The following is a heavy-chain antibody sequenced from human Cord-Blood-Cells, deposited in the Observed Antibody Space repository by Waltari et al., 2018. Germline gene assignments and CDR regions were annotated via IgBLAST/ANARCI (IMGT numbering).Heavy chain of an antibody. J-gene: IGHJ5*02. CDR3: ARRSAAAVLGWFDP. D-gene: IGHD6-13*01. CDR2: INHSGST. CDR1: GGSFSGYY. V-gene: IGHV4-34*01. Sequence: QVQLQQWGAGLLKPSETLSLTCAVYGGSFSGYYWSWIRQPPGKGLEWIGEINHSGSTNYNPSLKSRVTTSVDTSKNQFSLKLSSVPAADTAVYYCARRSAAAVLGWFDPWGQGTLVTVSS.